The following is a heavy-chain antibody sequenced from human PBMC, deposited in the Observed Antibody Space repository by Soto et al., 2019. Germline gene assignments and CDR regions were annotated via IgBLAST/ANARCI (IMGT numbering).Heavy chain of an antibody. V-gene: IGHV1-18*04. CDR2: NSAYNGNT. Sequence: ASVKVSCKASGYTFTSYGISWVRQAPGQGLEWMGWNSAYNGNTNYAQKLQGRVTMTTDTSTSTAYMELRSLRSDDTAVYYCARRFSIFGVVPAPYYSGMDVWGQGTTVTVSS. D-gene: IGHD3-3*01. J-gene: IGHJ6*02. CDR3: ARRFSIFGVVPAPYYSGMDV. CDR1: GYTFTSYG.